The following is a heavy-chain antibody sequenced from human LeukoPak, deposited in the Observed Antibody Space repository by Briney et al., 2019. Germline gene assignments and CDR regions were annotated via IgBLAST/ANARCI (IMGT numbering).Heavy chain of an antibody. D-gene: IGHD7-27*01. CDR3: ARNSWGLDS. CDR1: GDSISGYY. Sequence: SETLSLTCTVSGDSISGYYWSWIRQPAGKGLEWVGRIDTSGSTNYNSSLKSQVTMSVDTSKNQFSLKLNSVTAADTAVYYCARNSWGLDSWGQGTLVTVSS. CDR2: IDTSGST. V-gene: IGHV4-4*07. J-gene: IGHJ5*01.